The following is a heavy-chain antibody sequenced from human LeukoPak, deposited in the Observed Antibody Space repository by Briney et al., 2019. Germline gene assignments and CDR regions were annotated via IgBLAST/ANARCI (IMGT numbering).Heavy chain of an antibody. CDR1: GFTFSSYG. CDR2: ISYDGSNK. D-gene: IGHD3-22*01. J-gene: IGHJ4*02. Sequence: GGSLRLSCAASGFTFSSYGMHWVRPAPGKGLEWVAVISYDGSNKYYADSVKGRFTISRDNSKNTLYLQMNSLRAEDTAVYYCAKVPYDSSGPFDYWGQGTLVTVSS. V-gene: IGHV3-30*18. CDR3: AKVPYDSSGPFDY.